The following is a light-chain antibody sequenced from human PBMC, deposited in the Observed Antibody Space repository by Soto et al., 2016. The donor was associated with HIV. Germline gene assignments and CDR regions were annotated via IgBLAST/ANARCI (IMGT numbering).Light chain of an antibody. Sequence: DVVMTQSPLSLPVTLGQTASISCRSSRSLVHSDGNIYLNWFQQRPGQPPRRLLYKVSRRDSGVPDRFSGSGSGTDFTLKISRVEAEDVGLYYCMQGSHFPPWTFGQGTKVEIK. CDR2: KVS. V-gene: IGKV2-30*02. CDR1: RSLVHSDGNIY. CDR3: MQGSHFPPWT. J-gene: IGKJ1*01.